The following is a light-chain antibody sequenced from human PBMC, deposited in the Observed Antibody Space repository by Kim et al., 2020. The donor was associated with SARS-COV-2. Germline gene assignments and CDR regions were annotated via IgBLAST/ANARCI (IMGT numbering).Light chain of an antibody. CDR1: RPNMGSDC. CDR2: RKH. CDR3: ASWDDSLV. Sequence: GTPRQRGIISSSGSRPNMGSDCVYWYQRLPGAAPKHIVYRKHQGPSGVPARFSGSKSGTSASRAISGLRSEDEADYYCASWDDSLVFGGGTKVTVL. J-gene: IGLJ2*01. V-gene: IGLV1-47*01.